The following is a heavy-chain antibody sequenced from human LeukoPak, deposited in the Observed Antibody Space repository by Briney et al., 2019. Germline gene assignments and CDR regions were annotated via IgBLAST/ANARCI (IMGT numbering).Heavy chain of an antibody. CDR3: ARRYYDNSGYRFYFDS. D-gene: IGHD3-22*01. Sequence: PSETLSLTCSVSGGSISSGGYFWSWTRQHPGEGLELIGYIYYSGSTYYNPSLRSRVTISVDTSKNQFSLKLSSMTAADTAVYYCARRYYDNSGYRFYFDSWGQGTLVTVSP. J-gene: IGHJ4*02. V-gene: IGHV4-31*03. CDR2: IYYSGST. CDR1: GGSISSGGYF.